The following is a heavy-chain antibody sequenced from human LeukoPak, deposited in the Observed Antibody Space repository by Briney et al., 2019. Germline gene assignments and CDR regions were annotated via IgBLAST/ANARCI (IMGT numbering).Heavy chain of an antibody. CDR1: GFTFSIYA. Sequence: PWQSLRLPCAATGFTFSIYAMSWVRQAPGEGLECVSVISGSGDSTEYADSVKGRFTISRDNSKKTLYLQMNSLRAEDTAVYYCAKGQDVWGQGTTVTVSS. V-gene: IGHV3-23*01. J-gene: IGHJ6*02. CDR2: ISGSGDST. CDR3: AKGQDV.